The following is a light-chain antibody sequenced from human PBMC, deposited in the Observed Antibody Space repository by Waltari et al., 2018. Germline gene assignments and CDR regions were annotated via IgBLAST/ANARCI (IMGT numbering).Light chain of an antibody. J-gene: IGLJ1*01. CDR1: SSDIGYYNA. Sequence: QAAPTQSPSVSGSAGQSVTIPCTGSSSDIGYYNAVSWYQQYPGKAPKFMIYEVSKRPSGVSDRFSGSKSGNTASLTISGLQAEDEADYYCSSYAGSGTFIFGAGTRLTVL. CDR2: EVS. CDR3: SSYAGSGTFI. V-gene: IGLV2-23*02.